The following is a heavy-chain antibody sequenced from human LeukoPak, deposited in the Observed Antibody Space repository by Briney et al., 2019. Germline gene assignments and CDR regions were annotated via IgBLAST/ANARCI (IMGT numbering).Heavy chain of an antibody. CDR2: IYYSGTT. CDR1: GGSISNGAYY. V-gene: IGHV4-31*03. D-gene: IGHD2-2*01. J-gene: IGHJ3*02. CDR3: ARRHGLGYCSSTSCPRDAFDI. Sequence: SETLSLTCTVSGGSISNGAYYWSWIRQHPGKGLDWIGYIYYSGTTYYNPSLKSRFTISVDTSNNRYFLELTSVTAADTAVYYCARRHGLGYCSSTSCPRDAFDIWGQGTMVTVSS.